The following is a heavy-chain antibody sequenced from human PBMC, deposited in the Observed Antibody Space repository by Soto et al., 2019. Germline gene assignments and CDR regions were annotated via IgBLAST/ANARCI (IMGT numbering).Heavy chain of an antibody. J-gene: IGHJ6*02. CDR1: GGTFSSYP. CDR3: WRVGHITNYGVGV. D-gene: IGHD2-21*01. CDR2: LIPFFGTS. V-gene: IGHV1-69*01. Sequence: QVQLVQSGAEVKKPGSSVKVSCEASGGTFSSYPINWVRQAPGQGLEWMGGLIPFFGTSNYAQKFQGRVTITADGSISTAYMEPRSQRYDEPALYYGWRVGHITNYGVGVWCPGT.